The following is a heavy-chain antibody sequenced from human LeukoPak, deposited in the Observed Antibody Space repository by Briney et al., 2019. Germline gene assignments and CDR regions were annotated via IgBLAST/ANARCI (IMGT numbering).Heavy chain of an antibody. CDR3: ARTNYRGRLNAFDI. CDR1: RFTFSSYA. Sequence: GGSLRLSCAASRFTFSSYAMSWVRQPPGKGLEWVSIIYSSGTTYYADSVKGRFAVSRHNSNNTLYLQMNSLRAEDTALYYCARTNYRGRLNAFDIWGQGTMVTVSS. V-gene: IGHV3-53*01. CDR2: IYSSGTT. J-gene: IGHJ3*02. D-gene: IGHD2-8*01.